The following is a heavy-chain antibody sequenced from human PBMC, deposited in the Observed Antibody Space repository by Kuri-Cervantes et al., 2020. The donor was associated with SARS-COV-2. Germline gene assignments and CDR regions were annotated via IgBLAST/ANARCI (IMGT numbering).Heavy chain of an antibody. CDR2: INPKSGAS. CDR3: ARATGPPGYFDY. V-gene: IGHV1-2*02. CDR1: GYTFIGYY. Sequence: ASVKVSCKASGYTFIGYYMHWVRQAPGQGLEWMGWINPKSGASSYAQKFQGRVTMTRATSINTVYMELSTLRSDDTAVYYCARATGPPGYFDYWGQGTLVTVSS. J-gene: IGHJ4*02.